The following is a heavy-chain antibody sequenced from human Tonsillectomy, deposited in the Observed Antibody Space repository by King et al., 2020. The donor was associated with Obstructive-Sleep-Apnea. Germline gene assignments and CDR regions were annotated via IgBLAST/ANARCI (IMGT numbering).Heavy chain of an antibody. D-gene: IGHD3-3*01. CDR1: GFTFSSYG. CDR3: AKEYDFWSGYSNFDY. V-gene: IGHV3-30*18. Sequence: VQLVESGGGVVQPGRSLRLSCAASGFTFSSYGMHWVRQAPGKGLEWVAVISYDGSNKYYADSVKGRFTISRDNSKNTLYLQMNSRRAGDTAVYYCAKEYDFWSGYSNFDYWGQGTLVTVSS. J-gene: IGHJ4*02. CDR2: ISYDGSNK.